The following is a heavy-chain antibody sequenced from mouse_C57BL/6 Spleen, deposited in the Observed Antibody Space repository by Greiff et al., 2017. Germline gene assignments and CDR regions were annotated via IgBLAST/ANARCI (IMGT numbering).Heavy chain of an antibody. CDR3: ARAGGYAFDY. D-gene: IGHD2-2*01. Sequence: VQLQQSGAELVRPGSSVKLSCKASGYTFTSYWMHWVKQRPIQGLEWIGNIDPSDSETHYNQKFKDKATLTVDKSSSTAYMQLSSLTSEDSAVYYCARAGGYAFDYWGQGTTLTVSS. CDR2: IDPSDSET. J-gene: IGHJ2*01. CDR1: GYTFTSYW. V-gene: IGHV1-52*01.